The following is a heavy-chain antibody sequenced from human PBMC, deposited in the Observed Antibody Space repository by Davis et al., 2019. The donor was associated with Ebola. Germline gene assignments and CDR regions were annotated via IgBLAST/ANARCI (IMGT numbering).Heavy chain of an antibody. D-gene: IGHD3-10*01. CDR3: ARDSALWFGDQKGAFDI. Sequence: HTGGSLRLSCAASGFTFSGSAMHWVRQAPGKGLVWVSRINSDGSSTSYADSVKGRFTISRDNAKNTLYLQMNSLRAEDTAVYYCARDSALWFGDQKGAFDIWGQGTMVTVSS. CDR2: INSDGSST. J-gene: IGHJ3*02. V-gene: IGHV3-74*01. CDR1: GFTFSGSA.